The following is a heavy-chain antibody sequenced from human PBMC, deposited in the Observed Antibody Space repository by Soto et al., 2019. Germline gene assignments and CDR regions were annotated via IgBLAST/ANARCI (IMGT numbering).Heavy chain of an antibody. Sequence: EVQLLESGGGLVQPGGSLRLSCAASGFAFTNYAMSWVRQAPGKGLEWVSSMSGGGGSTYYADSVKGRFTISRDISKKTLYLQMNSLTAEDTAVYYCAIPPEVAAARGFFDYWGRGTLVTVSS. D-gene: IGHD6-19*01. CDR1: GFAFTNYA. V-gene: IGHV3-23*01. CDR2: MSGGGGST. CDR3: AIPPEVAAARGFFDY. J-gene: IGHJ4*02.